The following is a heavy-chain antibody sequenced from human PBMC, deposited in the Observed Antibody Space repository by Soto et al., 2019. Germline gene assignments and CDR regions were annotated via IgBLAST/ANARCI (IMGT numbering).Heavy chain of an antibody. CDR1: GFTFGSYG. Sequence: QVQLVESGGGVVQPGRSLRLSCAASGFTFGSYGMHWVRQAPGKGLEWVAVISYDGSNKYYADSVKGRFTISRDNSKKTLYLQMNSLRAEDTAVYYCARGGGSYYDSSGPFDYWGQGTLVTVSS. V-gene: IGHV3-30*03. J-gene: IGHJ4*02. CDR2: ISYDGSNK. D-gene: IGHD3-22*01. CDR3: ARGGGSYYDSSGPFDY.